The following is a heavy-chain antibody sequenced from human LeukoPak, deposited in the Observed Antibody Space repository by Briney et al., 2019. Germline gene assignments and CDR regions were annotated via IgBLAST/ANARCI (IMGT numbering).Heavy chain of an antibody. CDR2: IYTSGST. V-gene: IGHV4-4*07. Sequence: SETLSLTCTVSGGGSMSSYYWSWVRQPAGKGLEYIGRIYTSGSTNYNPSLKSRVTISIDTSKSQFSLKLSSVTAADTAVYYCVRQAYCIGSSCNPFGYWGQGTLVTVSS. D-gene: IGHD2-15*01. J-gene: IGHJ4*02. CDR1: GGGSMSSYY. CDR3: VRQAYCIGSSCNPFGY.